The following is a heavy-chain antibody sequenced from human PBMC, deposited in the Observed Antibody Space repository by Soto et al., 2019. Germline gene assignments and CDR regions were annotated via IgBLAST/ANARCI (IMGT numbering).Heavy chain of an antibody. CDR1: GFKFSNYW. V-gene: IGHV3-7*01. D-gene: IGHD3-10*01. Sequence: GGSLRLSCAASGFKFSNYWMSWVRQAPGKGLEWVANIKEDGTEKYYADSVKGRFTISRDNAKNSLFLQMSGLRAGDTAVYYCAGCFGSGSYFPRWFDPWGQGTLVTVSS. J-gene: IGHJ5*02. CDR3: AGCFGSGSYFPRWFDP. CDR2: IKEDGTEK.